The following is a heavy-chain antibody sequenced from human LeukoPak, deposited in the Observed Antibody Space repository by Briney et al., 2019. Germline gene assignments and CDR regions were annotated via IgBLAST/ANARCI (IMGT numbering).Heavy chain of an antibody. Sequence: GGSLRLSCAASGFTFSTYSMNWVRQAPGKGLEWVSSLSSSSSYIYYADSVKGRFTISRDNAKNSLYLQMNSLSAEDTAVYYCARAQKYSYDAFDIWGQGTMVTVSS. D-gene: IGHD4-11*01. CDR3: ARAQKYSYDAFDI. CDR1: GFTFSTYS. V-gene: IGHV3-21*01. J-gene: IGHJ3*02. CDR2: LSSSSSYI.